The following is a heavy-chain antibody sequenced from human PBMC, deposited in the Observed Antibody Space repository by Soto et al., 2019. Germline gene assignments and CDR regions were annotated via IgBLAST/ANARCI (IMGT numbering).Heavy chain of an antibody. CDR1: GFTFSSYA. CDR3: ARVGYSSGWITWVGAFDI. Sequence: GGSLRLSCAASGFTFSSYAMSWIRQAPGKGLEWVSYISSSGSTIYYADSVKGRFTISRDNAKNPLYLQMNSLRAEDTAVYYCARVGYSSGWITWVGAFDIWGQGTMVTVSS. D-gene: IGHD6-19*01. V-gene: IGHV3-11*01. CDR2: ISSSGSTI. J-gene: IGHJ3*02.